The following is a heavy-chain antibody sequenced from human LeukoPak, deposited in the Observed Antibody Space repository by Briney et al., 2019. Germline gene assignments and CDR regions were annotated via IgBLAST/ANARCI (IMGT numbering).Heavy chain of an antibody. V-gene: IGHV1-2*02. CDR3: ARASFWESPINWFAP. CDR1: GYTFTSYD. Sequence: ASVKVSCKTSGYTFTSYDMHWVRQAPGQGLEWVGWINPKNGGSNYAQKFQGRVTMTRDRSISTAYMELSRPTSDDTAVYYCARASFWESPINWFAPWGQGTLVTVSS. J-gene: IGHJ5*02. CDR2: INPKNGGS. D-gene: IGHD3-16*01.